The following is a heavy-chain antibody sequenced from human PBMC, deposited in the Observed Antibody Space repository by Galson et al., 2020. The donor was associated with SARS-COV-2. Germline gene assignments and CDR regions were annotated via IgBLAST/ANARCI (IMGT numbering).Heavy chain of an antibody. V-gene: IGHV3-33*01. CDR2: IWYDGSNK. CDR3: ARDLCSSTSCNYYYGMDV. CDR1: GFTFSSYG. J-gene: IGHJ6*02. Sequence: GGSLRLSCAASGFTFSSYGMHWVRQAPGKGLEWVAVIWYDGSNKYYADSVKGRFTISRDNSKNTLYLQMNSLRAEDTAVYYCARDLCSSTSCNYYYGMDVWGQGTTVTVSS. D-gene: IGHD2-2*01.